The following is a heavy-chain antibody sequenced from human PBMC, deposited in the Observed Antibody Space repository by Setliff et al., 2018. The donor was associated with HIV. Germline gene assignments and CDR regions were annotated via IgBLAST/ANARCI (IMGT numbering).Heavy chain of an antibody. V-gene: IGHV1-69-2*01. Sequence: VKVSCKASKYSFTDYYMHWVQQAPGKGLEWMGRVDPEDDKTIYAEKFQGRVTMTTATSSDTAYLYLSSVGSEDTAVYYCVTGEGLRFWGQGTLVTVSS. D-gene: IGHD2-15*01. CDR2: VDPEDDKT. CDR3: VTGEGLRF. CDR1: KYSFTDYY. J-gene: IGHJ4*02.